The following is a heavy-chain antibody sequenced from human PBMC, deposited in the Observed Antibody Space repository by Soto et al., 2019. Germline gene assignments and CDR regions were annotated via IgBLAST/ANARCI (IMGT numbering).Heavy chain of an antibody. V-gene: IGHV3-21*01. D-gene: IGHD3-10*01. Sequence: GGSLSLSCAASGFTFSSYAMSWVRQAPGKGLEWVSTNSSSSNTIYHADSVKGRFTISRDNAKNSLYLQMNSLRAEDTALYYCAREGYGSGGGYFDYWGRGTLVTVSS. CDR1: GFTFSSYA. CDR2: NSSSSNTI. CDR3: AREGYGSGGGYFDY. J-gene: IGHJ4*02.